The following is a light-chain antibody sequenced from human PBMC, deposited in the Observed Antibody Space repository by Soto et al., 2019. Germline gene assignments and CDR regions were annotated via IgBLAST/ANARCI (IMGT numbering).Light chain of an antibody. CDR1: SSDVGGYNY. V-gene: IGLV2-11*01. J-gene: IGLJ1*01. Sequence: QSALTQPRPVSGSPGQSVTISCTGTSSDVGGYNYVSWYQQHPGKAPKLMIYDVSKRPSGVPDRFSVSKSGNTASLTISGLQAEDEADYYCCSYAGSYTYVFGTGTKVTVL. CDR2: DVS. CDR3: CSYAGSYTYV.